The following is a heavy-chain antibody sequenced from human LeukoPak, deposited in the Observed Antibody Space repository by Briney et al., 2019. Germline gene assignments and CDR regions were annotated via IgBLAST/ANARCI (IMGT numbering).Heavy chain of an antibody. CDR1: GFTFSQYW. V-gene: IGHV3-7*01. D-gene: IGHD3-10*01. CDR2: IKHDGGEKQDGSEK. Sequence: GGSLRLSCAASGFTFSQYWMSWVRQAPGKGLEWVANIKHDGGEKQDGSEKNYVDSVKGRFTISRDNAKNSLYLQMNGLRAEDTAVYYCARSGRGVDSFYFYMDVWGKGTTVTVSS. J-gene: IGHJ6*03. CDR3: ARSGRGVDSFYFYMDV.